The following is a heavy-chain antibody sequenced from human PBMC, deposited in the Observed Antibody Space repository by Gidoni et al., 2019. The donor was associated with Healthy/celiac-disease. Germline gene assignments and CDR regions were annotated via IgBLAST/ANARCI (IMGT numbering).Heavy chain of an antibody. V-gene: IGHV3-21*01. J-gene: IGHJ4*02. CDR2: ISSSSSYI. CDR1: GFPFSSYS. CDR3: ARDVDWDSSGYYSLFDD. D-gene: IGHD3-22*01. Sequence: EVQLVESGGGLVQPGGSLRLSCAASGFPFSSYSMNWVRPAPGKGLEWVSAISSSSSYIYYADAVKGRFTISRDNAKNSLYLQMNSLRAEDTAVYYCARDVDWDSSGYYSLFDDWGQGTLVTVSS.